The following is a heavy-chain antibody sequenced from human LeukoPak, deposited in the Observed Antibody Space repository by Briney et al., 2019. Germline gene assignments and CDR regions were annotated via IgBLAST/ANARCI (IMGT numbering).Heavy chain of an antibody. D-gene: IGHD3-3*01. J-gene: IGHJ5*02. V-gene: IGHV3-48*01. Sequence: GGSLRLSCAASGFTFSDYSMNWVRQAPGKGLEDLSYINSDGKTTWYADSVKGRFTASRDNAKNSLYLQMNSLRAEDTAVYYCGRDLTIFGVVTGGTFRDPWGQGTLVTVSS. CDR2: INSDGKTT. CDR3: GRDLTIFGVVTGGTFRDP. CDR1: GFTFSDYS.